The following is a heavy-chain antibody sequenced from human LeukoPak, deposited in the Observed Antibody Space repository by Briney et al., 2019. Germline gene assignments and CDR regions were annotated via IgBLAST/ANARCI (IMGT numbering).Heavy chain of an antibody. V-gene: IGHV3-7*01. CDR3: ARSAR. J-gene: IGHJ4*02. Sequence: GGSLRLSCAASGFTSGTSWMGWVRQAPGKGLEWVANINQDGSAQYYVDSVKGRFTISRDNAKSSLYLQMNSLRAEDTAVYYCARSARWGQGTLVTVSS. CDR1: GFTSGTSW. CDR2: INQDGSAQ.